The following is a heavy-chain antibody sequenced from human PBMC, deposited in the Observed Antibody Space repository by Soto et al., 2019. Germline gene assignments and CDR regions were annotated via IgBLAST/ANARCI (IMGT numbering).Heavy chain of an antibody. CDR3: ASHCSSTSCPPYYYGMDV. V-gene: IGHV5-51*01. D-gene: IGHD2-2*01. CDR2: IYPGDSDT. Sequence: GESLKISCKGSGYSFTSYWIGWVRQMPGKGLEWMGIIYPGDSDTRYSPSFQGQVTISADKSISTAYLQWSSLKASDTAMYYCASHCSSTSCPPYYYGMDVWGQGTTVTVSS. CDR1: GYSFTSYW. J-gene: IGHJ6*02.